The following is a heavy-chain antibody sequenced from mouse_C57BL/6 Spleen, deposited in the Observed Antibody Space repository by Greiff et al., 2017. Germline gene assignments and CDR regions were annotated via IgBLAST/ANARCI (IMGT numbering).Heavy chain of an antibody. D-gene: IGHD2-3*01. Sequence: EVQLQQSGTVLARPGASVKMSCKTSGYTFTSYWMHWVKQRPGQGLEWIGAIYPGNSDTSYNQKFKGKAKLTAVTSASTAYMGLSSLTNEDSSVYYCTKTYDDYRFAYWGQGTLVTVSA. J-gene: IGHJ3*01. V-gene: IGHV1-5*01. CDR1: GYTFTSYW. CDR2: IYPGNSDT. CDR3: TKTYDDYRFAY.